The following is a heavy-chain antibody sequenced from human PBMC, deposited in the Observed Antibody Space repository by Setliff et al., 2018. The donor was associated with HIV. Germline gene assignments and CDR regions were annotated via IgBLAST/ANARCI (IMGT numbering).Heavy chain of an antibody. V-gene: IGHV4-39*01. CDR3: AADNYNCNSFDS. J-gene: IGHJ4*02. D-gene: IGHD3-3*01. Sequence: PSETLSLTCTVSGGSITTSTFYWGWIRQPPGKGLEWIGSIYYSGSTYYNPSLKSRLTITQHTSFTTAYLELSRLGSDDTAVYYCAADNYNCNSFDSWGQGTLVTVSS. CDR1: GGSITTSTFY. CDR2: IYYSGST.